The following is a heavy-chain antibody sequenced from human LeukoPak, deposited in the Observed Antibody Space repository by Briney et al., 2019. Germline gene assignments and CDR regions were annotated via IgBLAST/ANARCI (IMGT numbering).Heavy chain of an antibody. CDR3: ARDLRRYCSSTSCDFDY. J-gene: IGHJ4*02. V-gene: IGHV1-18*01. D-gene: IGHD2-2*01. CDR1: GYTFTSYD. Sequence: ASVKVSCKASGYTFTSYDINWVRQATGQGLEWMGWISAYNGNTNYAQKLQGRVTMTTDTSTSTAYMELRSLRSDDTAVYYCARDLRRYCSSTSCDFDYWGQGTLVTVSS. CDR2: ISAYNGNT.